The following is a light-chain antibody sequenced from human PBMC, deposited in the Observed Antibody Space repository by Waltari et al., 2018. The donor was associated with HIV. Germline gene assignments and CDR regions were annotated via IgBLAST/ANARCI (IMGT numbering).Light chain of an antibody. J-gene: IGLJ1*01. CDR2: NGS. CDR3: HVWDRSSDHHV. CDR1: NIGSKS. V-gene: IGLV3-21*02. Sequence: SYVLTQSPSVSVAPGQPASITSGGNNIGSKSVHWYQQQAGQSPVLVVYNGSDRPSGIPERFSGSSSGNTATLTISRVEAGDEADYYCHVWDRSSDHHVFGPGTKVTVL.